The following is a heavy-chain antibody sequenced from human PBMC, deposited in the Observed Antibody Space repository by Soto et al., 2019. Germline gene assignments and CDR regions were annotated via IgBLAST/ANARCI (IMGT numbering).Heavy chain of an antibody. Sequence: QVQLVQSAAEVKKPGASVKVSCKASGYTLTNYAISWVRQAPGQGPEWMGWINTYNGNSNYAQKFQGRVTMTTDTSTNTAYMDLRSLTSDDTSFYYCARHSTAGGCFCIYWLQGTLVTVSS. CDR2: INTYNGNS. CDR3: ARHSTAGGCFCIY. D-gene: IGHD2-15*01. J-gene: IGHJ4*02. CDR1: GYTLTNYA. V-gene: IGHV1-18*01.